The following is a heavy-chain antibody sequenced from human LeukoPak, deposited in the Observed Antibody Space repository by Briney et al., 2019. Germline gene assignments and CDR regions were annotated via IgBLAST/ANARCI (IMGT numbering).Heavy chain of an antibody. CDR3: ARGPQTLQPSDY. J-gene: IGHJ4*02. V-gene: IGHV1-8*01. D-gene: IGHD4-4*01. CDR1: GYTFTSYD. CDR2: MNPNSGNT. Sequence: ASVKVSCKASGYTFTSYDINWVRQATGQRLEWAGWMNPNSGNTGYAQKFQGRVTMTRNTSISTAYMELSSLRSEDTAVYYCARGPQTLQPSDYWGQGTLVTVSS.